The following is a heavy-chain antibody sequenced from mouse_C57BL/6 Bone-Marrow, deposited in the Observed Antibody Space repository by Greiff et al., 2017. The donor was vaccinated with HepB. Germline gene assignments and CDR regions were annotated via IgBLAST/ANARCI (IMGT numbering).Heavy chain of an antibody. Sequence: EVHLVESGGDLVKPGGSLKLSCAASGFTFSSYGMSWVRQTPDKRLEWVATISSGGSYTYYPDSVKGRFTISRDNAKNTLYLQMSSLKSEDTARYYCARPPFAYWGQGTLVTVSA. CDR3: ARPPFAY. V-gene: IGHV5-6*01. CDR2: ISSGGSYT. CDR1: GFTFSSYG. J-gene: IGHJ3*01.